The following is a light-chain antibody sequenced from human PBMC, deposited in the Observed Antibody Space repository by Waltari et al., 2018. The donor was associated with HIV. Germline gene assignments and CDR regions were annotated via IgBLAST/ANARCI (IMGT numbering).Light chain of an antibody. Sequence: QSALTQPASVSVSPGQSITISCTGSSSDVGNYNLVSWYQQHPGKAPKLMIYEGINRPSGVSNRFSGSKSGNTASLTISGLQAEDEADYYCCSYAGSSNWVFGGGTKLTVL. CDR2: EGI. J-gene: IGLJ3*02. CDR3: CSYAGSSNWV. CDR1: SSDVGNYNL. V-gene: IGLV2-23*01.